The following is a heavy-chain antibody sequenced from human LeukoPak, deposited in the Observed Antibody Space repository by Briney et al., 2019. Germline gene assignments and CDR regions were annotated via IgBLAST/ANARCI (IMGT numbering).Heavy chain of an antibody. CDR3: AKVMLGIPMPCPDY. D-gene: IGHD1-14*01. V-gene: IGHV3-23*01. CDR2: ISGSGDST. J-gene: IGHJ4*02. CDR1: GFTFSGYA. Sequence: GGSLRLSCAASGFTFSGYAMSWVRQAPGKGLEWVSTISGSGDSTFYADSVKGRFSISRDTSKNTLYLQMSSLRAEDTAIYYCAKVMLGIPMPCPDYWGQGTLVTVSS.